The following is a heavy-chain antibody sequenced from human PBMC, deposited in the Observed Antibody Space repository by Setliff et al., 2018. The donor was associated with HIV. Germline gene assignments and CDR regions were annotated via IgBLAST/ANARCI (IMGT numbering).Heavy chain of an antibody. CDR1: GYTFTSYD. CDR3: ARRITGLDAFDI. J-gene: IGHJ3*02. CDR2: MNPNSGNT. Sequence: ASVKVSCKASGYTFTSYDINWVRQATGQGLEWMGWMNPNSGNTGYAQKFQGRVTMTRNTSISTAYMELSSLRSEDTAVYYCARRITGLDAFDIRGQGTMVTVSS. D-gene: IGHD2-8*02. V-gene: IGHV1-8*02.